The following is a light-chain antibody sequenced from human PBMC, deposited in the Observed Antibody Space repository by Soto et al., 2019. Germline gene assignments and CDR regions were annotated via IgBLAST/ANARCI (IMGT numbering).Light chain of an antibody. V-gene: IGKV3-15*01. J-gene: IGKJ5*01. CDR2: GAS. CDR3: QQYNDWPRT. Sequence: EIVMTQSPAPLSVSPGARSTLSCRASQSVSSNLAWYQQKPGQAPRLLIYGASTRATGIPARFSGSGSGTEFTLTISSLQSEDFAVYYCQQYNDWPRTFGQGTRLEIK. CDR1: QSVSSN.